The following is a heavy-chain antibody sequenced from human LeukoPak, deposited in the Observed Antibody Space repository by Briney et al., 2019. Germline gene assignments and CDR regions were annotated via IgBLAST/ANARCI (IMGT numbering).Heavy chain of an antibody. CDR3: ARGGWTGFDY. CDR1: GGSFSGYY. Sequence: PSETLSLTCAVYGGSFSGYYWSWIRQPPGKGLEWIGEINHSGSTNYNPSLKSRVTISVDTSKNQFSLKLSSVTAADTAVYYCARGGWTGFDYWGQGTLVTVSS. D-gene: IGHD3/OR15-3a*01. V-gene: IGHV4-34*01. CDR2: INHSGST. J-gene: IGHJ4*02.